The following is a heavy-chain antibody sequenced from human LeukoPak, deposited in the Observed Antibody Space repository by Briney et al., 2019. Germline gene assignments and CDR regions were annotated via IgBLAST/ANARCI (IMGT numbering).Heavy chain of an antibody. D-gene: IGHD6-13*01. Sequence: ASVKVSCKASGYTFTSYYMHWVRQAPGQGLEWMGIINPSGGSTSYAQKFQGRVTMTRDMSTSTVYMELSSLRSEDTAVYYCARGAGYYYYYYYMDVWGKGTTVTVSS. V-gene: IGHV1-46*01. CDR2: INPSGGST. CDR3: ARGAGYYYYYYYMDV. CDR1: GYTFTSYY. J-gene: IGHJ6*03.